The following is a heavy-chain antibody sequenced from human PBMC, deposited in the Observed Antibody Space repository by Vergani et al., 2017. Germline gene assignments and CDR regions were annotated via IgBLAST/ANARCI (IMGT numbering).Heavy chain of an antibody. CDR2: IGKDGINT. CDR3: AKYLRDSTDGLPDS. D-gene: IGHD2-21*02. V-gene: IGHV3-30*02. CDR1: GFTFSNFG. J-gene: IGHJ4*02. Sequence: QVQLVESAGGVVQPGGSLRLSCAASGFTFSNFGMHWIRQGPGKGMEWVAYIGKDGINTRYRDALKGRFTVSRDNSKDMLYLQMNSLRSEDTALYYFAKYLRDSTDGLPDSWGPGTRVIVSS.